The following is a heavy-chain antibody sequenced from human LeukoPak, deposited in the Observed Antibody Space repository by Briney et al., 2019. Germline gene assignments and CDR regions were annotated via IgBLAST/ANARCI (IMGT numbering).Heavy chain of an antibody. V-gene: IGHV1-69*13. Sequence: SVKVSCKASGGTFSSYATSWVRQAPGQGLEWMGGIIPIFGTANYAQKFQGRVPITADESTSTAYKELSSLRSEDTAVYYCATSDYVWGSYRLDDYWGQGTLVTVSS. J-gene: IGHJ4*02. CDR3: ATSDYVWGSYRLDDY. CDR2: IIPIFGTA. D-gene: IGHD3-16*02. CDR1: GGTFSSYA.